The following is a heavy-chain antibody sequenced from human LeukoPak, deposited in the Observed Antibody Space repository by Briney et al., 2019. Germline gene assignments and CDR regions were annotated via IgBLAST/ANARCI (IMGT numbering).Heavy chain of an antibody. Sequence: SETLSLTCTVSGGSISSSSYYWGWIRQPPGKGLEWIGSIYYSGSTYCNPSLKSRVTISVDTTKNRFSLKLSSVTAAGTAVYYCARPSFYDSSGYTLDYWGQGTLVTVSS. D-gene: IGHD3-22*01. CDR1: GGSISSSSYY. CDR3: ARPSFYDSSGYTLDY. CDR2: IYYSGST. J-gene: IGHJ4*02. V-gene: IGHV4-39*07.